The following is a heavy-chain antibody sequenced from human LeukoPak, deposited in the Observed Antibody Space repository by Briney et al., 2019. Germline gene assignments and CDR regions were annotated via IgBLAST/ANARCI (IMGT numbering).Heavy chain of an antibody. CDR3: AREWWYSSDY. J-gene: IGHJ4*02. CDR1: GFTFSIYW. CDR2: INQDGSEK. Sequence: GGSLRLSCAASGFTFSIYWMSWVRQAPGKGLEWVASINQDGSEKYYVDSVKGRCTISRDNAKNSLYLQMNSLRAEDTAVYYCAREWWYSSDYWGQGTLATVSS. V-gene: IGHV3-7*04. D-gene: IGHD2-15*01.